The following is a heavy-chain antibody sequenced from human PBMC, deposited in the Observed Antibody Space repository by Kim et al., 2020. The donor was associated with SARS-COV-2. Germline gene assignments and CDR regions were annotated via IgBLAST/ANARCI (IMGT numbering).Heavy chain of an antibody. CDR2: IRSKAYGGTT. CDR1: GFTFGDYA. J-gene: IGHJ3*02. CDR3: TRGPASGLDAFDI. D-gene: IGHD3-10*01. Sequence: GGSLRLSCTASGFTFGDYAMSWFRQAPGKGLEWVGFIRSKAYGGTTEYAASVKGRFTISRDDSKSIAYLQMNSLKTEDTAVYYCTRGPASGLDAFDIWGQGTMVTVSS. V-gene: IGHV3-49*03.